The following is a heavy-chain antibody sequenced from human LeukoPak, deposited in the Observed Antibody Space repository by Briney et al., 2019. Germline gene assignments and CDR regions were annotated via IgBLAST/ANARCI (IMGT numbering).Heavy chain of an antibody. V-gene: IGHV1-2*02. CDR3: ASSGPDIYYYYYYMDV. D-gene: IGHD1-14*01. CDR1: GYTFTGYY. CDR2: INPNSGGT. J-gene: IGHJ6*03. Sequence: ASVKVSCKASGYTFTGYYIHWVRQAPGQGLEWMGRINPNSGGTNYAQRFQGRVTMTRDTSISTAYMELSRLRSDDTAVYYCASSGPDIYYYYYYMDVWGKGTTVTVSS.